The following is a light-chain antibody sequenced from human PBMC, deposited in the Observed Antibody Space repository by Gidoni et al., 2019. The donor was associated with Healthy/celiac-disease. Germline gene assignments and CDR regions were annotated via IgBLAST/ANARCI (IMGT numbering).Light chain of an antibody. CDR2: EGR. CDR3: CSYAGSSTFAYV. J-gene: IGLJ1*01. V-gene: IGLV2-23*03. Sequence: QSALTQPASVSGSPGPSMNISCTVTSSAGGSYNLVSWYQQHPGKAPQLMIYEGRKRPSGVSNRSAGSKSGNTASLTISGLQAEDEADYYCCSYAGSSTFAYVFGTGTKVTVL. CDR1: SSAGGSYNL.